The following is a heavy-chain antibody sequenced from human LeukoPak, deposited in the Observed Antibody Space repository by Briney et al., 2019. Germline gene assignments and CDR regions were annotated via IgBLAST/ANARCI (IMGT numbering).Heavy chain of an antibody. CDR2: MNPNSGNT. V-gene: IGHV1-8*01. J-gene: IGHJ3*02. D-gene: IGHD2-2*01. CDR3: ARDNAGFSTSVIMGDAFDI. CDR1: GYTFTSYD. Sequence: ASVKASCKASGYTFTSYDINWVRQATGQGLEWVGWMNPNSGNTGYAQKFQGRVTMTRNTSISTAYMELSSLRSEDTAVYYCARDNAGFSTSVIMGDAFDIWGQGTMVTVSS.